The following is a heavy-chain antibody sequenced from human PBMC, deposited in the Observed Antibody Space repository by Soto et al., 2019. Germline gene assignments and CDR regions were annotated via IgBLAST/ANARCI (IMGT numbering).Heavy chain of an antibody. Sequence: QVQLVQSGAEVKKPGSSVKVSCKASGGTFSSYAISWVRQAPGQGLEWMGGFIPIFGAATYAQKFQGRVTITAYESTSTAYMELSSLRSEDTAVYYCARHVPASGYYYGMDVWGQGTTVTVSS. D-gene: IGHD2-2*01. J-gene: IGHJ6*02. V-gene: IGHV1-69*12. CDR2: FIPIFGAA. CDR3: ARHVPASGYYYGMDV. CDR1: GGTFSSYA.